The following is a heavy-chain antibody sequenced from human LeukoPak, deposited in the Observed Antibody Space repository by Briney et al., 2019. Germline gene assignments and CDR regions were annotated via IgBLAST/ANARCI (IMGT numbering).Heavy chain of an antibody. J-gene: IGHJ3*02. CDR2: MNPNSGNT. Sequence: ASVKVSCKASGYTFTSYDINWVRHATGQGLEWMGWMNPNSGNTGYAQKFQGRVTIPRNTSISTAYMELSSLRSEDMAVYYCARDGDSDAFDIWGQGTRVTVSS. V-gene: IGHV1-8*03. CDR3: ARDGDSDAFDI. D-gene: IGHD4-17*01. CDR1: GYTFTSYD.